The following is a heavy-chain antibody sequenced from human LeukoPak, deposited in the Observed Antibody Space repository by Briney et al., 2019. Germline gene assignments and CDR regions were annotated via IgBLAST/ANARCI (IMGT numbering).Heavy chain of an antibody. Sequence: SVKVSCRASGGTFSSYALSWGRQAPGQGLDWIGGITPILGIANYAQDLQGRVTITADKSTNTAYMELSSLRSEDTAVYYCASQDSSGYYLIDYWGQGTLVTVSS. CDR1: GGTFSSYA. D-gene: IGHD3-22*01. V-gene: IGHV1-69*10. J-gene: IGHJ4*02. CDR3: ASQDSSGYYLIDY. CDR2: ITPILGIA.